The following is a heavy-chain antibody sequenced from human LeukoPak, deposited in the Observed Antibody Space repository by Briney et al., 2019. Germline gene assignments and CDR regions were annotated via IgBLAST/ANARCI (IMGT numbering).Heavy chain of an antibody. CDR2: IGPNSGGT. CDR3: ARSNIAVRRGDNWFDP. J-gene: IGHJ5*02. CDR1: GYTFTYYY. V-gene: IGHV1-2*02. Sequence: GASVKVSCKASGYTFTYYYMHWVRQAPGQGLEWMGWIGPNSGGTNYAQKFQGRVTMTRDTSISTAYMELSRLISDDTAVYYCARSNIAVRRGDNWFDPWGQGTLVTVSS. D-gene: IGHD6-6*01.